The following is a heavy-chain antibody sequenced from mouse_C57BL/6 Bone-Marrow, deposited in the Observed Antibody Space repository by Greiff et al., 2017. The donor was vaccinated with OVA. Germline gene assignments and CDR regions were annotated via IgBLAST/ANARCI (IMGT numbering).Heavy chain of an antibody. CDR3: AREEGVTTVVDWYFDV. CDR2: IDPSDSYT. Sequence: QVQLKQPGAELVMPGASVKLSCKASGYTFTSYWMHWVKQRPGQGLEWIGEIDPSDSYTNYNQKFKGKSTLTVDKSSSTAYMQLSSLTSEDSAVYYCAREEGVTTVVDWYFDVWGTGTTVTVSS. D-gene: IGHD1-1*01. V-gene: IGHV1-69*01. CDR1: GYTFTSYW. J-gene: IGHJ1*03.